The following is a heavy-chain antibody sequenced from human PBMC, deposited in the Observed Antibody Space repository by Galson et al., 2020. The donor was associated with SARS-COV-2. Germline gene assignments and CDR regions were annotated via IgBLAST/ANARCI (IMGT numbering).Heavy chain of an antibody. CDR3: ARGGLGSGNFYGMDV. CDR1: RFTFSVYS. D-gene: IGHD3-10*01. V-gene: IGHV3-21*01. Sequence: TGGSLRLSCAASRFTFSVYSMNWVRQAPGKGLEWISSISTSGTYIYYADSVKDRFTISRDNAKNSLYLQMDSLRAEDTAVYSCARGGLGSGNFYGMDVWGQGTTVTVSS. J-gene: IGHJ6*02. CDR2: ISTSGTYI.